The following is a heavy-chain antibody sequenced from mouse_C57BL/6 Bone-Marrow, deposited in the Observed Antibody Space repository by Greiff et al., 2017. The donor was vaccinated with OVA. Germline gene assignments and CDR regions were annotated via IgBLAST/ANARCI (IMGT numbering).Heavy chain of an antibody. CDR3: ARGVMDY. CDR2: IYPRDGST. J-gene: IGHJ4*01. V-gene: IGHV1-85*01. CDR1: GYTFTSYE. Sequence: VQLQQSGPELVKPGASVKLSCKASGYTFTSYEINWVKQRPGQGLEWIGWIYPRDGSTKYNEKFKGKATLTVDKSTSTAYMELNSLTSEYSAVYFCARGVMDYWGQGTSVTVSS.